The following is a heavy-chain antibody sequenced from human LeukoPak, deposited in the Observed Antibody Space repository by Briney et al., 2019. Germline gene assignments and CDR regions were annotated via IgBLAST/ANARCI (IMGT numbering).Heavy chain of an antibody. J-gene: IGHJ4*02. CDR2: ISAYNGNT. D-gene: IGHD3-3*01. CDR1: GYTFTSYG. CDR3: ARVSVTIFGVVIIVTGGYGY. Sequence: RASVKVSCKASGYTFTSYGISWVRQAPGQGLEWMGWISAYNGNTNYAQKLQGRVTMTTDTSTSTAYMELRSLRSDDTAVYYCARVSVTIFGVVIIVTGGYGYWGQGTLVTVSS. V-gene: IGHV1-18*01.